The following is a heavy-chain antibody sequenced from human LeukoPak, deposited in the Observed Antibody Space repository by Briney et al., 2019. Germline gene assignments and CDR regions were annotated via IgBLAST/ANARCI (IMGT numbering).Heavy chain of an antibody. Sequence: GGSLRLSCAASGFTFSSYGMHLVRQAPRKGLEWVAVIWYDGSNKYYADSVKGRFTISRDNSKNTLYLQMNSLRAEDTAVYYCARTYYYDSSGHHDFDYWGQGTLVTVSS. D-gene: IGHD3-22*01. J-gene: IGHJ4*02. CDR2: IWYDGSNK. CDR1: GFTFSSYG. V-gene: IGHV3-33*01. CDR3: ARTYYYDSSGHHDFDY.